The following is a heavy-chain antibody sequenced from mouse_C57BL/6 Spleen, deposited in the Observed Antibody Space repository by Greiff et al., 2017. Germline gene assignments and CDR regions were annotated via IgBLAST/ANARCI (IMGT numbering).Heavy chain of an antibody. CDR1: GFNIKDYY. Sequence: VQLQQSGAELVRPGASVKLSCTASGFNIKDYYMHWVKQRPEQGLGWIGRIDPEDGDTEYAPKFQGKATMTADTSSNTAYLQLSSLTSEDTAVYYCTTSGYSNAWFAYWGQGTLVTVSA. CDR2: IDPEDGDT. CDR3: TTSGYSNAWFAY. D-gene: IGHD2-5*01. J-gene: IGHJ3*01. V-gene: IGHV14-1*01.